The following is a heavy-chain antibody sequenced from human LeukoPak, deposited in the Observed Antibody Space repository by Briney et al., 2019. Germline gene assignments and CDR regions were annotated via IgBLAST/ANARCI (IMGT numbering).Heavy chain of an antibody. Sequence: ASVKVSCKASGYTFTSYYTHWVRQAPGQGLEWMGIINPSGGSTSYAQKFQGRVTMTRDMSTSTVYMELSSLRSEDTAVYYCARGYYGDYPNYYYYYMDVWGKGTTVTVSS. CDR2: INPSGGST. J-gene: IGHJ6*03. V-gene: IGHV1-46*01. CDR1: GYTFTSYY. D-gene: IGHD4-17*01. CDR3: ARGYYGDYPNYYYYYMDV.